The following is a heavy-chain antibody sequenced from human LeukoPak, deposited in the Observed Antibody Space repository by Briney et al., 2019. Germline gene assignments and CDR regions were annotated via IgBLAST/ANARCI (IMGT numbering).Heavy chain of an antibody. CDR2: INPSGGST. D-gene: IGHD6-13*01. CDR1: GYTFTSYY. CDR3: AREWIAAAGTNYYYGMDV. J-gene: IGHJ6*02. Sequence: ASVKVSCKASGYTFTSYYMHWVRQAPGQGLEWMGIINPSGGSTSYAQKFQGRVTMTRDTSTSTVYMELSSLRSKDTAVYYCAREWIAAAGTNYYYGMDVWGQGTTVTVSS. V-gene: IGHV1-46*01.